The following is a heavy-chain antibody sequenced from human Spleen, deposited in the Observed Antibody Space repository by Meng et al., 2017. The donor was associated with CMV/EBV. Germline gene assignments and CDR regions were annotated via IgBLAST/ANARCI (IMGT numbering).Heavy chain of an antibody. D-gene: IGHD2/OR15-2a*01. CDR1: GYTFTSFD. CDR2: MNPISGNT. Sequence: ASVKVSCKASGYTFTSFDTNWVRQATGQGLEWMGWMNPISGNTGFAQKFQGRVTLTMINSISTAYMELSSLRLEDTAVYYCVRRVLIVNPDAFDFWGQGTTVTVSS. CDR3: VRRVLIVNPDAFDF. J-gene: IGHJ3*01. V-gene: IGHV1-8*01.